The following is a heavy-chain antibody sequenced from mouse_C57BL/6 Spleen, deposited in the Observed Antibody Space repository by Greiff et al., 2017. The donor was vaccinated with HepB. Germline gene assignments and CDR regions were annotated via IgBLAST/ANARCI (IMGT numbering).Heavy chain of an antibody. CDR3: TSPRLYFDY. J-gene: IGHJ2*01. CDR1: GYTFTDYE. CDR2: IDPETGGT. V-gene: IGHV1-15*01. Sequence: VKLMESGAELVRPGASVTLSCKASGYTFTDYEMHWVKQTPVHGLEWIGAIDPETGGTAYNQKFKGKAILTADKSSSTAYMELRSLTSEDSAVYYCTSPRLYFDYWGQGTTLTVSS.